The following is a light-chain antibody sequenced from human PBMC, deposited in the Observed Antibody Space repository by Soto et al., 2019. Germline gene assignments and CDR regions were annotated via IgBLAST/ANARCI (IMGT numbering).Light chain of an antibody. Sequence: EIVLTQSPGTLSLSPGERATLSCRASQSVSADLAWYQQKPGQAPRLLIYDTSTRATGIPDRFSGGGSGTDFTLTISRLEPEDFAVYYCQQYASSPGFGQGTNVEIK. J-gene: IGKJ1*01. CDR3: QQYASSPG. V-gene: IGKV3-20*01. CDR2: DTS. CDR1: QSVSAD.